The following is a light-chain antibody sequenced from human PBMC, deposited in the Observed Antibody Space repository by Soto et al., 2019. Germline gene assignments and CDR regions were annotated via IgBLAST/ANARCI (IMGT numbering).Light chain of an antibody. J-gene: IGKJ5*01. CDR1: QRLASNY. CDR3: QQYADSPIT. CDR2: GVS. V-gene: IGKV3-20*01. Sequence: VVLTQSPATLSLSPGERATFSCRASQRLASNYLAWYQQKPGQAPRLLLYGVSSRATGIPDRFSGSGSGTDFTLAISRVEPEDFAVYFCQQYADSPITFGQGTRLEI.